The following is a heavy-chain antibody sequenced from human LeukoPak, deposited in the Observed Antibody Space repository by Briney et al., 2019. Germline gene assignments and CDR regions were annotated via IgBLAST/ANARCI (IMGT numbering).Heavy chain of an antibody. V-gene: IGHV3-23*01. J-gene: IGHJ4*02. CDR2: ISGSGGST. CDR3: AKDGFDYGDPTGFDY. CDR1: GFTFSSYA. D-gene: IGHD4-17*01. Sequence: QPGGSLRLSCGASGFTFSSYAMSWVRQAPGKGRGWVSAISGSGGSTYYADSVKGRFTISRDNSKNTLYLQMNSLRAEDTAVYYCAKDGFDYGDPTGFDYWGQGTLVTVSA.